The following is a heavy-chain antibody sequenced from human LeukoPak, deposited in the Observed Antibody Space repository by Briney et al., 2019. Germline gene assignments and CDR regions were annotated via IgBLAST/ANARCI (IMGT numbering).Heavy chain of an antibody. CDR2: IKGKSAGGTT. J-gene: IGHJ3*02. V-gene: IGHV3-15*01. CDR3: TWLYSDAFNI. D-gene: IGHD2-15*01. Sequence: GGSLRLSCAVSGVPFNNAWMSWVRQAPGKGLEWVGRIKGKSAGGTTDYAAPVKGRFTILKDDSENTLYLQMNSLTTEDTAVYYCTWLYSDAFNIWGQGTMATVSS. CDR1: GVPFNNAW.